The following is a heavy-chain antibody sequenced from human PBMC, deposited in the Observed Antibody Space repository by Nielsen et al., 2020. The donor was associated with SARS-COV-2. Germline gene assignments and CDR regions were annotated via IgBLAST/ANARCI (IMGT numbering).Heavy chain of an antibody. J-gene: IGHJ6*02. CDR2: ISSSSSTI. V-gene: IGHV3-48*02. D-gene: IGHD3-16*01. CDR3: ARGGALGMDV. Sequence: GESLKISCAASGFTVSSNYMNCVRQAPGKGLEWVSYISSSSSTIYYADSVKGRFTISRDNAKNSLYLQMNSLRDEDTAVYYCARGGALGMDVWGQGTTVTVSS. CDR1: GFTVSSNY.